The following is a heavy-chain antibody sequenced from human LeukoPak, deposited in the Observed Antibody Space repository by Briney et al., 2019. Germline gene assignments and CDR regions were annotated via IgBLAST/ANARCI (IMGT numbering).Heavy chain of an antibody. CDR2: INYSGST. V-gene: IGHV4-59*08. Sequence: PSETLSLTCTVSGGSISSYYWSWIRQSPGKGLEWIGYINYSGSTKYNPSLKSRVTISVDTSKNQFSLKLSSVTAADTAVYYCARLPAGSGSLSYFDYWGQGTLATVSS. D-gene: IGHD3-10*01. CDR3: ARLPAGSGSLSYFDY. CDR1: GGSISSYY. J-gene: IGHJ4*02.